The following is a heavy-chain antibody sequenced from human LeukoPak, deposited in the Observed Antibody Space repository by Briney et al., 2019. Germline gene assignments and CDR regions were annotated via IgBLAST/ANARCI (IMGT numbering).Heavy chain of an antibody. Sequence: GGSLRLSCAASGFTFSSYSMNWVRQAPGKGLEWVSYISSSSSSTIYYADSVKGRFTISRDNAKNSLYLQMNSLRVEDTAVYYCAKDAHPPRDGYNPYYFDYWGQGTLVTVSS. J-gene: IGHJ4*02. CDR3: AKDAHPPRDGYNPYYFDY. CDR2: ISSSSSSTI. D-gene: IGHD5-24*01. V-gene: IGHV3-48*04. CDR1: GFTFSSYS.